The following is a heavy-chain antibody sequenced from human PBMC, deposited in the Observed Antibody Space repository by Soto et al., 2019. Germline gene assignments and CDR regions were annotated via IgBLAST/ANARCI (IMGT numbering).Heavy chain of an antibody. V-gene: IGHV3-30*18. CDR2: ISYDGSNK. Sequence: WWSLRLSCSASVFTFSSYGMHWVRQAPGEGLEWVAVISYDGSNKYYADSVKGRFTISRDNSKNTLYLQMNSLRAEDTAVYYCAKVMGVAGTWFYDYWGQGTLVTVSS. D-gene: IGHD6-19*01. CDR3: AKVMGVAGTWFYDY. CDR1: VFTFSSYG. J-gene: IGHJ4*02.